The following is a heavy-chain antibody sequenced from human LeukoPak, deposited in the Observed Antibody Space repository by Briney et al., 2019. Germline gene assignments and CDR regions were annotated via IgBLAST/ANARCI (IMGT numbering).Heavy chain of an antibody. V-gene: IGHV4-39*01. CDR1: GGSISSSPYY. J-gene: IGHJ4*02. Sequence: SETLSLPCTVSGGSISSSPYYWGWIRQPPGKGLEWIANIYYNGNTYYNPFLKSRVTISVDTSKNEFSLKLTSVTAADTAVYYCARLPLFTSDYNPSDYWGQGTLVTVSS. D-gene: IGHD3-10*01. CDR2: IYYNGNT. CDR3: ARLPLFTSDYNPSDY.